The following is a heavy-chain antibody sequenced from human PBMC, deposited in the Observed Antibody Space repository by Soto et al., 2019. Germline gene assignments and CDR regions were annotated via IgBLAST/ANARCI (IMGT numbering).Heavy chain of an antibody. Sequence: EVQLVESGGGLVKPGRSLRLSCAASGITLSNAWMTWVRQAPGKGLVWVGRIKSKADGATTEYGSPVKDRFIISRDDSENTLDLQMNSLKTEDTAVYHCTTPRPGSHGYGYWGQGTLVTVSS. D-gene: IGHD3-16*01. CDR2: IKSKADGATT. V-gene: IGHV3-15*01. CDR3: TTPRPGSHGYGY. CDR1: GITLSNAW. J-gene: IGHJ4*02.